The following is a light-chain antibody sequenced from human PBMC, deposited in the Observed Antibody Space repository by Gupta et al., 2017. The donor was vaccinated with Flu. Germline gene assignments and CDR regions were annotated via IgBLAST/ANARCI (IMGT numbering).Light chain of an antibody. CDR1: QSVSNW. CDR3: QHESSSALT. J-gene: IGKJ4*01. CDR2: QAS. Sequence: DIQMTQSPSTLSASVGDRVTITCRASQSVSNWLAWYHQKPGKAPKILLKQASNLESGVPSRFSGSRSATAFTLTIISRQPPDFATNYCQHESSSALTFGRGTKVEIK. V-gene: IGKV1-5*03.